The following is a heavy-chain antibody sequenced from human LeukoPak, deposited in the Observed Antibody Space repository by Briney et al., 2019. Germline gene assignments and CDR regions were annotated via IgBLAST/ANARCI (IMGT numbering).Heavy chain of an antibody. D-gene: IGHD1-14*01. J-gene: IGHJ4*02. CDR2: IYHSGST. V-gene: IGHV4-30-2*01. CDR1: GGSISSGGYY. CDR3: ASRNQPRDYFDY. Sequence: PSETLSLTCTVSGGSISSGGYYWSWIRQPPGKGLEWIGYIYHSGSTYYNPSLKSRVTISVDRSKNQFSLKLSSVTAADTAVYYCASRNQPRDYFDYWGQGTLVTVSS.